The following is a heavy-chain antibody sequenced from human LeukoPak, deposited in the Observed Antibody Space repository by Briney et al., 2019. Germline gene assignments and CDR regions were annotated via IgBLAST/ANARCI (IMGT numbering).Heavy chain of an antibody. D-gene: IGHD6-19*01. Sequence: ASVKVSCKASGYTFTGYYMHWVRQAPGQGLEWMGWINPNSGGTNYAQKFQGRVTMTRDTSISTAYMELSRLRSDDTAVYYCAIDSSGWYDPNYFDYWGQGTLVTVSP. CDR3: AIDSSGWYDPNYFDY. J-gene: IGHJ4*02. V-gene: IGHV1-2*02. CDR1: GYTFTGYY. CDR2: INPNSGGT.